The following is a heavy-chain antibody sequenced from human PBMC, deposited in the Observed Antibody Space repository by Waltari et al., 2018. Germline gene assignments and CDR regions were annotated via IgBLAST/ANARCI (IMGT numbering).Heavy chain of an antibody. D-gene: IGHD6-19*01. CDR3: AKDKTSGYMTSSGWPQRNGFDA. CDR1: GFSFENYA. CDR2: ISWEESGI. Sequence: EMQLVESGGVVVQPGGSLRLSCAASGFSFENYAMHWVRQAPGKGLEWVSRISWEESGIYYAESVKGRFTISRDNSKKSLFLQMNSLRLEDTALYYCAKDKTSGYMTSSGWPQRNGFDAWGQGTMVTVSS. J-gene: IGHJ3*01. V-gene: IGHV3-43D*03.